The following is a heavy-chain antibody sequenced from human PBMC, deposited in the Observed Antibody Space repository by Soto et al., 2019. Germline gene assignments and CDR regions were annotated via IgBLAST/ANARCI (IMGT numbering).Heavy chain of an antibody. D-gene: IGHD3-10*01. J-gene: IGHJ6*03. Sequence: PSETLSLTCAVSGDSITTNTYYWDWIRQSPGKGPEWIGSIYLGGTTYYNPSLKSRVTISLDTSKNQFSLRLSSVTAADTAVYYCARGKRGDYYYYYMDVWGKGTTVTVSS. CDR2: IYLGGTT. CDR3: ARGKRGDYYYYYMDV. V-gene: IGHV4-39*07. CDR1: GDSITTNTYY.